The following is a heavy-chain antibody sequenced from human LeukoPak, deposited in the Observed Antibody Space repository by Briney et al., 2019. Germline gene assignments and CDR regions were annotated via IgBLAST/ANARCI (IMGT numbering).Heavy chain of an antibody. CDR2: IIPIFGTA. V-gene: IGHV1-69*13. Sequence: GASVKVPCKASGGTFSSYAISWVRQAPGQGLEWMGGIIPIFGTANYAQKFQGRVTITADESTSTAYMELSSLRSEDTAVYYCATVFRGQFDYWGQGTLVTVSS. CDR3: ATVFRGQFDY. D-gene: IGHD3-10*01. J-gene: IGHJ4*02. CDR1: GGTFSSYA.